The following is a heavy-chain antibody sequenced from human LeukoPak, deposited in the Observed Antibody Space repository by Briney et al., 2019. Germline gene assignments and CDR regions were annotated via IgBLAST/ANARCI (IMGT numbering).Heavy chain of an antibody. V-gene: IGHV4-59*08. CDR1: GGSISSYY. CDR3: ASRGYIVATGDDAFDI. Sequence: SETLSLTCTVSGGSISSYYWSWIRQPPGKGLEWIGYIYYSGSTNYNPSLKSRVTISVDTSKNQFSLKLSSVTAADTAVYYCASRGYIVATGDDAFDIWGQGTMVTVSS. CDR2: IYYSGST. J-gene: IGHJ3*02. D-gene: IGHD5-12*01.